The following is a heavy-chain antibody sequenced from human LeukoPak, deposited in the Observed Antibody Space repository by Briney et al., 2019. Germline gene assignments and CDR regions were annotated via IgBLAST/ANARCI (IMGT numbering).Heavy chain of an antibody. V-gene: IGHV3-66*01. Sequence: GGSLRLSCAASGFTVSSNYMSWVRQAPGKGLEWVSLIYSGGSTYYADSVKGRFTISRNNSKNTLYLQMNSLRAEDTAVYYCASRDKGYYYGMDVWGQGTTVTVSS. J-gene: IGHJ6*02. D-gene: IGHD5-24*01. CDR1: GFTVSSNY. CDR2: IYSGGST. CDR3: ASRDKGYYYGMDV.